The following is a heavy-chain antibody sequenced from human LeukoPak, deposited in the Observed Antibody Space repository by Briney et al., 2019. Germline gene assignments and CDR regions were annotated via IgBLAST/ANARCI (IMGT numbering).Heavy chain of an antibody. CDR1: GYTFTSNG. Sequence: VSCEVSGYTFTSNGITWVRQAPGQGLECMGWINTNSGGTTYTQTFQGSVTLTRDTSITTAYMELNRLRSDDTAVYHCAKARGLYGSSTSWYDCDVWGKGTTVTVSS. J-gene: IGHJ6*04. CDR3: AKARGLYGSSTSWYDCDV. V-gene: IGHV1-2*02. CDR2: INTNSGGT. D-gene: IGHD2-2*01.